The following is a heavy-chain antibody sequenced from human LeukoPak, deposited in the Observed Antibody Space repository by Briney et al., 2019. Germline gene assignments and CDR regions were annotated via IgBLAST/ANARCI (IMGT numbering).Heavy chain of an antibody. D-gene: IGHD2-2*01. V-gene: IGHV4-59*08. J-gene: IGHJ4*02. CDR1: GGSISSYY. CDR2: IYYSGST. CDR3: ARHRYCSSTSCYPGTSFDY. Sequence: SETLSLTCTVSGGSISSYYWSWIRQPPGKGLEWIGYIYYSGSTNYNPSLKSRVTISVDTSKNQFSLKLSSVTAADTAVYYCARHRYCSSTSCYPGTSFDYWAREPWSPSPQ.